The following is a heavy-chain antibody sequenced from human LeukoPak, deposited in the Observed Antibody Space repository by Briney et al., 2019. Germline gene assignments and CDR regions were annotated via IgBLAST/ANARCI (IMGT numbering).Heavy chain of an antibody. CDR1: GYTFTSYY. CDR3: ARLLVDTGNFDY. V-gene: IGHV1-2*02. CDR2: INPNSGGT. Sequence: GASVKVSCKASGYTFTSYYMHWVRQAPGQGLEWMGWINPNSGGTNYAQKFQGRVTMTRDTSISTAYMELSRLRSDDTAVYYCARLLVDTGNFDYWGQGTLVTVSS. D-gene: IGHD5-18*01. J-gene: IGHJ4*02.